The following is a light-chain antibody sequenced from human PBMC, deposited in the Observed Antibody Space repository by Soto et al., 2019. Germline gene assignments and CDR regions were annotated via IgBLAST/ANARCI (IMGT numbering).Light chain of an antibody. V-gene: IGLV2-14*01. Sequence: QSVLTQPASVSGSPGQSSTISCTGTSSDVGGYNYVSWYQQHPGKAPKLMIYDVSNRPSGVSNRFSGSKSGNTASLTISGLHAEDEADYYCSSYTSSSTLVFGGGTKVTVL. CDR1: SSDVGGYNY. CDR2: DVS. J-gene: IGLJ3*02. CDR3: SSYTSSSTLV.